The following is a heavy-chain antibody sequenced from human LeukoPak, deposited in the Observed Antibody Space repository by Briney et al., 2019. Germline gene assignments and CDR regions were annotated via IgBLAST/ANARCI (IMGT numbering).Heavy chain of an antibody. Sequence: SETLSLTCTVSGGSISNYYWNWIRQPPGKGLEWIGYIYYSGSTNYNPSLKSRVTISVDTSKNQFSLKLSSVTAADTAVYYCARESRRWLLPNYYYYGMDVWGQGTTVTVSS. CDR2: IYYSGST. V-gene: IGHV4-59*01. J-gene: IGHJ6*02. CDR1: GGSISNYY. CDR3: ARESRRWLLPNYYYYGMDV. D-gene: IGHD3-22*01.